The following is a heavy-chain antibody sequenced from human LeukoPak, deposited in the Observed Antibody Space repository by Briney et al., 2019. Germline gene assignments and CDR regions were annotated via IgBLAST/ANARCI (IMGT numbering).Heavy chain of an antibody. V-gene: IGHV3-20*04. D-gene: IGHD3-10*01. CDR2: INWNGDST. CDR1: GFIFDDYG. J-gene: IGHJ6*03. Sequence: GGSLRLSCAASGFIFDDYGMNWVRQAPGKGLEWVSGINWNGDSTDYVDSVKGRFTISRDNAKNSLYLQMNSLRVEDTALYYCARGAGSGYYFYMDVWGKGTTVTVSS. CDR3: ARGAGSGYYFYMDV.